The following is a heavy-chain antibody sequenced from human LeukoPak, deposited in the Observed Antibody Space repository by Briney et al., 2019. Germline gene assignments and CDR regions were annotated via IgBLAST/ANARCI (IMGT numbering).Heavy chain of an antibody. J-gene: IGHJ4*02. Sequence: ASVKVSCKVSGYTLTELSMHWVRQAPGKGLEWMGGFDPEDGETIYAQKFQGRVTMTEDKSTDTAYMELSSLRSEDTAVYYCATANALLENPFDYWGQGTLVTVSS. D-gene: IGHD1-1*01. CDR2: FDPEDGET. CDR3: ATANALLENPFDY. CDR1: GYTLTELS. V-gene: IGHV1-24*01.